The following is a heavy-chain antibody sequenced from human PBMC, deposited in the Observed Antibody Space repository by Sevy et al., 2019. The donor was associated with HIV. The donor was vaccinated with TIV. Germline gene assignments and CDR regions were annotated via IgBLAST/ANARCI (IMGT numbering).Heavy chain of an antibody. D-gene: IGHD2-2*01. CDR2: IRYDGSNK. J-gene: IGHJ6*02. CDR3: AKRYCSSTSCRPTNYGMDV. Sequence: GGSLRLSCAASGFTFSSYGMHRVRQAPGKGLEWVAFIRYDGSNKYYADSVKGRFTISRDNSKNTLYLQMNSLRAEDTAVYYCAKRYCSSTSCRPTNYGMDVWGQGTTVTVSS. CDR1: GFTFSSYG. V-gene: IGHV3-30*02.